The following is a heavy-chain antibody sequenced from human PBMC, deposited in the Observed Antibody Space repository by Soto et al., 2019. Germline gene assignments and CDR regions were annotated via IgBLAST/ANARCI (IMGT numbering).Heavy chain of an antibody. D-gene: IGHD2-15*01. Sequence: PGGSLRLSCAASGFTFSSYWMHWVRQAPGKGLVWVSRINSDGSSTSYADSVKGRFTISRDNAKNTLYLQMNSLRAEDTAVYYCARESYEDIGMDVWGQGTTVTVSS. CDR2: INSDGSST. V-gene: IGHV3-74*01. J-gene: IGHJ6*02. CDR3: ARESYEDIGMDV. CDR1: GFTFSSYW.